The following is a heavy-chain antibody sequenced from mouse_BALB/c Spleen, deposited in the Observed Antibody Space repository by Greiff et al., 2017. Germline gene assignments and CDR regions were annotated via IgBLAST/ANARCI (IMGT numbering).Heavy chain of an antibody. J-gene: IGHJ1*01. CDR3: AREDYGSSFRYWYFDV. CDR2: ISSGGSYT. D-gene: IGHD1-1*01. Sequence: EVKLMESGGGLVKPGGSLKLSCAASGFTFSSYAMSWVRQTPEKRLEWVATISSGGSYTYYPDSVKGRFTISRDNAKNTLYLQMSSLRSEDTAMYYCAREDYGSSFRYWYFDVWGAGTTVTVSS. CDR1: GFTFSSYA. V-gene: IGHV5-9-3*01.